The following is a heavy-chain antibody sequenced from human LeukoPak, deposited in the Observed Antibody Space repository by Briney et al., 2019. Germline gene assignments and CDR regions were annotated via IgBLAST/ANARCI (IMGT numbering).Heavy chain of an antibody. J-gene: IGHJ5*02. V-gene: IGHV1-24*01. Sequence: ASVKVSCKVSGYSLNKLSMHWVREAPGKGFEWVAGFDRDDGTTMYAQRFQGRVIMTEDTSADTAYMELSSLRSDDTAVYYCATVGRNYLGFDPWGQGTLVTVSS. CDR2: FDRDDGTT. CDR3: ATVGRNYLGFDP. CDR1: GYSLNKLS. D-gene: IGHD2/OR15-2a*01.